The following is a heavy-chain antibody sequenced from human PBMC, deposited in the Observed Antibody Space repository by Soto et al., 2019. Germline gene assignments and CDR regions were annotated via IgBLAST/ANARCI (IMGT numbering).Heavy chain of an antibody. CDR3: ARGTRPYGMDV. V-gene: IGHV4-30-2*01. CDR1: GGSISSGGYS. J-gene: IGHJ6*02. CDR2: IYHSGST. Sequence: QLQLQESGSGLVKPSQTLSLTCAVSGGSISSGGYSWSWIRQPPGKGLEWIGYIYHSGSTYYNPSLKSRVTISVDRSKNQFSLELSSVTAADTAVYYCARGTRPYGMDVWGQGTTVTVSS.